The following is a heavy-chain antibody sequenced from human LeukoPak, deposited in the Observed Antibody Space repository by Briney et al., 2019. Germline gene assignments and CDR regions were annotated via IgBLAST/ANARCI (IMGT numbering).Heavy chain of an antibody. CDR1: GFTFSSYG. CDR3: AIDHEEAAVHY. D-gene: IGHD6-19*01. CDR2: IWYDGSNK. Sequence: VGSLRLSCAASGFTFSSYGMHWVRQAPGKGLEWVAVIWYDGSNKYYADSVKGRFTISRDNSKNTLYLQMNSLRAEDMAVYYCAIDHEEAAVHYWGQGTLVTVSS. V-gene: IGHV3-33*01. J-gene: IGHJ4*02.